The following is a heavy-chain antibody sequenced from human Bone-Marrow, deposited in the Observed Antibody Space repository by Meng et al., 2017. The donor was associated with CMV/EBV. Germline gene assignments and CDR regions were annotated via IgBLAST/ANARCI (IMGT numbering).Heavy chain of an antibody. Sequence: GGSLRLSCAASGFTFSSYSMSWVRQAPGKGLEWVSFISSSSYIYYADSMKGRFTISRDNAKNSVSLLINSLRAEDTAVYYCARVGSSNLDYWGQGTLVTVSS. J-gene: IGHJ4*02. CDR2: ISSSSYI. CDR1: GFTFSSYS. CDR3: ARVGSSNLDY. D-gene: IGHD3-16*01. V-gene: IGHV3-21*01.